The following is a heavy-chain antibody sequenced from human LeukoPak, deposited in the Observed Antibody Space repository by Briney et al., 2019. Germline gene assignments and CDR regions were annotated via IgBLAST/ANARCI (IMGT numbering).Heavy chain of an antibody. CDR2: ISSSSSDI. D-gene: IGHD1-26*01. CDR1: GFIFNSRT. V-gene: IGHV3-21*01. Sequence: GGSLRLSCSASGFIFNSRTMTWVRQAPGEGPECVASISSSSSDIHYADSVRGRFTISRDNAKNSLYLQMNNLRAEDTAVYYCARDSGRSGWNFCYWGRGTLVTVSS. J-gene: IGHJ4*02. CDR3: ARDSGRSGWNFCY.